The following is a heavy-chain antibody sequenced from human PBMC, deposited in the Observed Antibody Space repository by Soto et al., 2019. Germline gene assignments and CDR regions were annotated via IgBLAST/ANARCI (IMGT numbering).Heavy chain of an antibody. J-gene: IGHJ6*02. D-gene: IGHD2-15*01. V-gene: IGHV3-30-3*01. Sequence: QLVESGGRGVQPGRSLRLSCAASEFTFSSYAMHWVRQAPGRGLEWVALISFDGSNEYYADSVKGRFIISRDNSKNMVYLQMNSLXXDDTAIYYCARPIPRWSYHYGMDVWGXGXXVTVSS. CDR2: ISFDGSNE. CDR1: EFTFSSYA. CDR3: ARPIPRWSYHYGMDV.